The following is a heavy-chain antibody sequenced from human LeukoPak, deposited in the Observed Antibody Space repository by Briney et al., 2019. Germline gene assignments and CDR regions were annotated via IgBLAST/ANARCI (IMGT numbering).Heavy chain of an antibody. CDR1: GFTFSSHW. V-gene: IGHV3-74*01. D-gene: IGHD2-21*02. CDR2: INADGSGT. Sequence: PGGSLRLSCAASGFTFSSHWMHWVRQAPEKGLVGVAHINADGSGTYYAASVKGRFTISRDNAKNTLYLQMHSLTAEDTAVYYCAKDWGDRSTDYCGQGTLVIVSS. J-gene: IGHJ4*02. CDR3: AKDWGDRSTDY.